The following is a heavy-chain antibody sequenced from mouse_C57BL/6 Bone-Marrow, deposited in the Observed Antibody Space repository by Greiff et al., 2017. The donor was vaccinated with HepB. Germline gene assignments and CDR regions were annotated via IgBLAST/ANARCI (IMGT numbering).Heavy chain of an antibody. Sequence: QVQLQQSGAELVRPGASVTLSCKASGYTFTDYEMHWVKQTPVHGLEWIGAIDPETGGTAYNQKFKGKAILTADKSSSTAYMELRSLTSEDAAVYYCTRDYGRSYGDWGQGTTLTVAS. CDR1: GYTFTDYE. CDR3: TRDYGRSYGD. J-gene: IGHJ2*01. CDR2: IDPETGGT. V-gene: IGHV1-15*01. D-gene: IGHD1-1*01.